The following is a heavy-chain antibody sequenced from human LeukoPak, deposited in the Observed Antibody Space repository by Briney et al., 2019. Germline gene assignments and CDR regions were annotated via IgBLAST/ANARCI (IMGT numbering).Heavy chain of an antibody. CDR3: ARGRYYDRRFDP. V-gene: IGHV1-8*01. CDR1: GYTFTSYD. Sequence: GASVKVSCKASGYTFTSYDINWVRQATGQGLEWMGWMNPNSGNTGYAQKFQGRATMTRNTSISTAYMELSSLRSEDTAVYYCARGRYYDRRFDPWGQGTLVTVSS. J-gene: IGHJ5*02. CDR2: MNPNSGNT. D-gene: IGHD3-22*01.